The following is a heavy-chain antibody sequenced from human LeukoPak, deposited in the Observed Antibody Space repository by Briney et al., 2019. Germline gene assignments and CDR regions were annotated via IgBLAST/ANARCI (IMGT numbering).Heavy chain of an antibody. CDR1: GGSVSRGGYY. CDR3: ARDSVTHDAFEI. CDR2: ISYSGST. Sequence: SETLSLTCTVSGGSVSRGGYYWNWIRQHLGEGLEWIGYISYSGSTYYIPSLKSRVTISVDTSKNVFSLKLSSVTAADTAVYYCARDSVTHDAFEIWGQGTMVTVPS. J-gene: IGHJ3*02. D-gene: IGHD4-17*01. V-gene: IGHV4-31*03.